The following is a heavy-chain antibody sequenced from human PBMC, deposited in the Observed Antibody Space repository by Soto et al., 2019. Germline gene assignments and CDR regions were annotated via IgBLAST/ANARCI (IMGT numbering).Heavy chain of an antibody. D-gene: IGHD3-22*01. J-gene: IGHJ4*02. CDR1: GGSFRGYY. CDR2: INHSGST. CDR3: ARGWYWYYYDSSGYSPHLSFDY. V-gene: IGHV4-34*01. Sequence: SETLALTCAVYGGSFRGYYWSWIRQPPGKGLEWIGEINHSGSTNYNPSLKSRVTISVDTSKNQFPLKLSSVTAADTAVYYCARGWYWYYYDSSGYSPHLSFDYWGQGTLVTVSS.